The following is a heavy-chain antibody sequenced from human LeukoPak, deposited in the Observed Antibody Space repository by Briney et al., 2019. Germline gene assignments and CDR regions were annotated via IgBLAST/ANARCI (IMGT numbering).Heavy chain of an antibody. D-gene: IGHD3-10*01. J-gene: IGHJ4*02. CDR1: GFTFSSYW. CDR3: EGFGPSAY. Sequence: GGSLRLSCAASGFTFSSYWMHWVRQAPGKGLVWVSRINPDGSSTTYADSVKRLFTTSRNNAKNTPYQQMTRLAAEHTVVHYCEGFGPSAYWGQGTLVTVSA. CDR2: INPDGSST. V-gene: IGHV3-74*01.